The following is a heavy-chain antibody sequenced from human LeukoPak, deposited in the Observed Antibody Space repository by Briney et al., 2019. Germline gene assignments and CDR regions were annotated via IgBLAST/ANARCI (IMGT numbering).Heavy chain of an antibody. CDR1: GFTFSSYW. V-gene: IGHV3-23*01. CDR3: VCYDNAAEYFHY. Sequence: GGSLRLSCAASGFTFSSYWMHWVRQAPGKGLVWVSSITTSGGSTSYADSVRGRFTTSRDNSKNTLYLQMNSLRAEDTALYYCVCYDNAAEYFHYWGQGTLVTVSS. CDR2: ITTSGGST. J-gene: IGHJ1*01. D-gene: IGHD3-22*01.